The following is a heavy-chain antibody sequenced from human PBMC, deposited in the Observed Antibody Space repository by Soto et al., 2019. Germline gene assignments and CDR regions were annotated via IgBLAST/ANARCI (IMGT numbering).Heavy chain of an antibody. CDR1: GYTFTGYY. D-gene: IGHD3-10*01. CDR3: ARVWSDMRIYYYYGMDV. J-gene: IGHJ6*02. CDR2: INPNSGGT. Sequence: ASVKVSCKASGYTFTGYYMHWLRQSAGQGLEWMGWINPNSGGTNYAQKFQGRVTMTRDTSISTAYMELSRLRSDDTAVYYCARVWSDMRIYYYYGMDVWGQGTTVTVSS. V-gene: IGHV1-2*02.